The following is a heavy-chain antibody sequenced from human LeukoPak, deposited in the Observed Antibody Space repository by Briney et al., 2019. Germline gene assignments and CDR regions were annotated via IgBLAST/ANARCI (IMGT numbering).Heavy chain of an antibody. J-gene: IGHJ3*02. CDR3: ARDHGDDAFDI. V-gene: IGHV1-2*02. CDR2: INANSGGT. D-gene: IGHD3-3*01. Sequence: APVKVSCKASGYTFTAYYIHWVRQAPGQGLEWMEWINANSGGTNYAQKFQGRVTMSRDTSLSTAHMELRSVRSDDTAVYYCARDHGDDAFDIWGPGTMATVSS. CDR1: GYTFTAYY.